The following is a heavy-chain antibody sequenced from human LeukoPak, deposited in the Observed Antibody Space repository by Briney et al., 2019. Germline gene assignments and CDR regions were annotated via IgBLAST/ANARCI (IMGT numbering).Heavy chain of an antibody. CDR2: VSYSRTT. CDR3: ARFRSAVAGTYNYYYLDV. Sequence: SETLSLTCTVSDGSICRYYWSWMRLPPGKGLEYIGYVSYSRTTNYNPSLKSRLTISLGTSKNQISLRLSSVTAADTAAYYCARFRSAVAGTYNYYYLDVWGKGTTVTVSS. V-gene: IGHV4-59*01. J-gene: IGHJ6*03. CDR1: DGSICRYY. D-gene: IGHD6-19*01.